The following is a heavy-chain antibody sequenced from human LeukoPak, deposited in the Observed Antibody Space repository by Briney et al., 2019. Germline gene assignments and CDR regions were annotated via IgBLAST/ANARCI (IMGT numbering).Heavy chain of an antibody. J-gene: IGHJ4*02. CDR2: IYHSGST. V-gene: IGHV4-30-2*01. CDR3: ARGFSAVDY. D-gene: IGHD3-10*01. CDR1: GGSFSSYS. Sequence: SETLSLTCAVYGGSFSSYSWSWIRQPPGKGLEWIGYIYHSGSTYYNPSLKSRVTISVDRSKNQFSLKLSSVTAADTAVYYCARGFSAVDYWGQGTLVTVSS.